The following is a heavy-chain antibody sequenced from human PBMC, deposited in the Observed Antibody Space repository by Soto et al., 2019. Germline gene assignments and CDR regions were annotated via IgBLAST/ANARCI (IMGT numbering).Heavy chain of an antibody. CDR1: GGTFSSYA. V-gene: IGHV1-69*01. J-gene: IGHJ6*02. Sequence: QVQLVQSGAEVKKPGSSVKVSCKASGGTFSSYAISWVRQAPGQGLEWMGGIIPIFGTANYAQKFQGRVTITADESTSTAYMEIRSQRYEYMAGYYSAGDKNELWAASDYHYGRDVWGQVTKFTVSS. CDR2: IIPIFGTA. CDR3: AGDKNELWAASDYHYGRDV. D-gene: IGHD2-21*01.